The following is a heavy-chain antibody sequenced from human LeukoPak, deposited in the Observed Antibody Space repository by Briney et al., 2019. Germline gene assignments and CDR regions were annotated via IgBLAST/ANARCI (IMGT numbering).Heavy chain of an antibody. CDR1: GFTFSSYA. V-gene: IGHV3-23*01. Sequence: PGGSLRLSCAASGFTFSSYAMSWVRQAPGRGLEWVSAISGSGGSTYYADSVKGRFTISRDNSKNTLYLQMNSLRAEDTAVYYCAKDASQYYYYGMDVWGQGTTVTVSS. CDR2: ISGSGGST. J-gene: IGHJ6*02. CDR3: AKDASQYYYYGMDV.